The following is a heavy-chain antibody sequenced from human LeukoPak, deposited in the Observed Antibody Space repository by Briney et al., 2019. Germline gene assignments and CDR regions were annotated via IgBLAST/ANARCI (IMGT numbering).Heavy chain of an antibody. Sequence: PGGSLKLSCAASGFTFSGSTMHWVRQASGKGLEWVGRIRSKHDSYATAYGASVKGRFTISRDDSKNTAYLQMNSLEIEDTAVYYCTRLWGDCGGDCYSRDYWGQGTLVTVSS. D-gene: IGHD2-21*02. CDR2: IRSKHDSYAT. CDR3: TRLWGDCGGDCYSRDY. CDR1: GFTFSGST. J-gene: IGHJ4*02. V-gene: IGHV3-73*01.